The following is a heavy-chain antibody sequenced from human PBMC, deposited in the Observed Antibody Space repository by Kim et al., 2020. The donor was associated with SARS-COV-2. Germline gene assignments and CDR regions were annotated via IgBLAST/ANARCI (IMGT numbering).Heavy chain of an antibody. Sequence: AETLSLTCAVYGGSFSGYYWSWIRQPPGKGLEWIGEISHSGRTKYNPSLKSRGTISLGTSKNQFSLKLSSVTAADAAVFYCARGCGDYVLTCGQGTLVT. CDR2: ISHSGRT. J-gene: IGHJ5*02. CDR1: GGSFSGYY. CDR3: ARGCGDYVLT. V-gene: IGHV4-34*01. D-gene: IGHD4-17*01.